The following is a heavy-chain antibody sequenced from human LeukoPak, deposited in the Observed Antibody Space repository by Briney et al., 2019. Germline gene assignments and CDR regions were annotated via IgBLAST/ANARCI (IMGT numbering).Heavy chain of an antibody. CDR1: GGSFSGYY. CDR2: MNHSGST. D-gene: IGHD3-3*01. CDR3: ARGRPFWSGYRNWFDP. Sequence: SEILSLTCAVYGGSFSGYYWSWIRQPPGKGLEWIGEMNHSGSTNYNPSLKSRVTISVDTSKNQFSLKLSSVTAADTAVYYCARGRPFWSGYRNWFDPWGQGTLVTVSS. V-gene: IGHV4-34*01. J-gene: IGHJ5*02.